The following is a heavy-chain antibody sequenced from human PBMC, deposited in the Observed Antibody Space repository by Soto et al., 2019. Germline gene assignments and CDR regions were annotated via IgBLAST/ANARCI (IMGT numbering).Heavy chain of an antibody. D-gene: IGHD3-3*01. Sequence: QVQLVQSGAEVKKPGFSVKVSCKASGGTFSSYAISWVRQAPGQGLEWMGGIIPIFGTANYAQKFQGRGTITADESTSTAYMELSSLRSEDTAVYYCARAYEPTLKYQGLVYWGQGTLVTVSS. CDR3: ARAYEPTLKYQGLVY. CDR1: GGTFSSYA. J-gene: IGHJ4*02. CDR2: IIPIFGTA. V-gene: IGHV1-69*01.